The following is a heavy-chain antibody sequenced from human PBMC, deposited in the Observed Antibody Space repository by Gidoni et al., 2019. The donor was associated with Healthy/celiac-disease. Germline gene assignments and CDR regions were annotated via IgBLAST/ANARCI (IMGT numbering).Heavy chain of an antibody. CDR1: GGSISSSSYY. D-gene: IGHD6-19*01. J-gene: IGHJ4*02. CDR3: ARYGAVAGLGYFDY. CDR2: IYYSGST. V-gene: IGHV4-39*01. Sequence: QLQLQESGPGLVKPSETLSLTCTVSGGSISSSSYYWGWIRQPPGKGLEWIGSIYYSGSTYYNPSLKSRVTISVDTSKNQFSLKLSSVTAADTAVYYCARYGAVAGLGYFDYWGQGTLVTVSS.